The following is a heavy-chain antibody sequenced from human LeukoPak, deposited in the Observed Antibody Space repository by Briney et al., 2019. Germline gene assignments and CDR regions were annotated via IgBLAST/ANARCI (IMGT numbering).Heavy chain of an antibody. Sequence: GGSLRLSCAASGFTFSNFWMSWVRPAPGKGLEWVANIKQDGSEKFYVDSVKGRFTISRDNAKKSLYLQMNSLRVEDTAVYYCARVQGSSGPGIFEYWGQGTQVTVSS. CDR2: IKQDGSEK. CDR3: ARVQGSSGPGIFEY. CDR1: GFTFSNFW. D-gene: IGHD6-19*01. J-gene: IGHJ4*02. V-gene: IGHV3-7*01.